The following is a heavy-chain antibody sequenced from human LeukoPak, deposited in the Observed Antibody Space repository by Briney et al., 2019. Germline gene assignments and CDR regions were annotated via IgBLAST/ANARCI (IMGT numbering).Heavy chain of an antibody. V-gene: IGHV4-39*01. CDR3: ARRHYGGNSGGIDY. CDR2: IYYSGST. J-gene: IGHJ4*02. CDR1: GGSISSSSYY. D-gene: IGHD4-17*01. Sequence: SETLSLTCTVTGGSISSSSYYWGWIRQPPGKGLEWIGSIYYSGSTYYNPSLKSRVTISVDTSKNQFSLKLSSVTAADTAVYYCARRHYGGNSGGIDYWGQGTLVTVSS.